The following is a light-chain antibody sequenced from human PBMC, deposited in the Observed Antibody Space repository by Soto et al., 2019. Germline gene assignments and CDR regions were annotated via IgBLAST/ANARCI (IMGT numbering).Light chain of an antibody. J-gene: IGLJ2*01. V-gene: IGLV2-14*03. Sequence: QSALTQPASVSGSPGQSITISCTGGASEIGVYDLVTWYQQHPAKAPNVWIYDVPDRPSGVSNRFSGSKSGNTASLTISGLQTEDEADYYCSSYVAGATLVFGGGTKLTVL. CDR3: SSYVAGATLV. CDR2: DVP. CDR1: ASEIGVYDL.